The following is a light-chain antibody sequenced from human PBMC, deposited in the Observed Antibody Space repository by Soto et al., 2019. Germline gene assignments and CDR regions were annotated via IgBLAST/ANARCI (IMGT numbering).Light chain of an antibody. CDR3: QQFGTIPFT. CDR2: GAS. Sequence: PGEGATLSCRASQSVFNNYLAWYQQKPGQAPRLLISGASSRATGIPERFSGSGSGTDFTLTISRLESEDFAVYYCQQFGTIPFTFGPGTKVDV. J-gene: IGKJ3*01. V-gene: IGKV3-20*01. CDR1: QSVFNNY.